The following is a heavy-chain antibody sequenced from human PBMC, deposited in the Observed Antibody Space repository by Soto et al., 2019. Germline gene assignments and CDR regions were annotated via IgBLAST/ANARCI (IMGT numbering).Heavy chain of an antibody. J-gene: IGHJ4*02. Sequence: GGSLRLSCAASGFTFSSYAMSWVRKAPGKGLEWVSAISGSGGSTYYADSVKGRFTISRDNSKNTLYLQMNSLRAEDTAVYYCAKSGYSYGYRRPDYWGQGTLVTSPQ. D-gene: IGHD5-18*01. CDR2: ISGSGGST. CDR1: GFTFSSYA. V-gene: IGHV3-23*01. CDR3: AKSGYSYGYRRPDY.